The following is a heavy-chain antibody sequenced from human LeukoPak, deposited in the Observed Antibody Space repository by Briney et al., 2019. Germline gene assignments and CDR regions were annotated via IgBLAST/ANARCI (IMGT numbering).Heavy chain of an antibody. CDR1: GYSFTSYW. D-gene: IGHD5-18*01. CDR3: ARQGSGYSPTYYYYMDV. Sequence: GESLKISCKGSGYSFTSYWIGWVRQMPGKGLEWMGIIYPGDSDTRYSPSFQGQVTISADKSISTAYLQWSSLKASDTAMYYCARQGSGYSPTYYYYMDVWGKGTTVTISS. V-gene: IGHV5-51*01. J-gene: IGHJ6*03. CDR2: IYPGDSDT.